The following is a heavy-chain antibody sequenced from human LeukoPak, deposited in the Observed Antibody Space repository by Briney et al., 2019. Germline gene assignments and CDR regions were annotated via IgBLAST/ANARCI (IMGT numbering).Heavy chain of an antibody. V-gene: IGHV3-7*01. Sequence: GSLRLSFAASGFTFSSLWMSWVRPAPRRGPEGGANINQDGGTTYYVASVKGRFTISRDNAKNSLSLQMSSLRAEDTAVYYCTKDRQGPNQYHMDVWGKGTTVTVSS. CDR3: TKDRQGPNQYHMDV. J-gene: IGHJ6*03. CDR1: GFTFSSLW. CDR2: INQDGGTT.